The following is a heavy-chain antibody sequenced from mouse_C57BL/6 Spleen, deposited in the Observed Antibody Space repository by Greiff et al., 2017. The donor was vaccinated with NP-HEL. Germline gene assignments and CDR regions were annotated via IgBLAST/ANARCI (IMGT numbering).Heavy chain of an antibody. V-gene: IGHV5-6*01. CDR1: GFTFSSYG. CDR2: ISSGGSYT. Sequence: EVQVVESGGDLVKPGGSLKLSCAASGFTFSSYGMSWVRQTPDKRLEWVATISSGGSYTYYPDSVKGRFTSSRYNAKNTLYLQMSSLKSEDTAMYYCARLDYYGSSYDYAMDYWGQGPSVTVSS. CDR3: ARLDYYGSSYDYAMDY. D-gene: IGHD1-1*01. J-gene: IGHJ4*01.